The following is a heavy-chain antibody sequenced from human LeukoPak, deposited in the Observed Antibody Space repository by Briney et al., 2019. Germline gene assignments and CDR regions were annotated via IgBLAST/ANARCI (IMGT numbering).Heavy chain of an antibody. CDR2: ISSSSGYI. V-gene: IGHV3-21*01. CDR1: GFTFSSYS. D-gene: IGHD3-22*01. Sequence: EGSLRLSCAASGFTFSSYSMNWVRQAPGKGLEWVSSISSSSGYIYYADSVKGRFTISRDNAKKLLYLQMNSLRAEDTAVYYCARDYYYDSSGYPDYWGQGTLVTVSS. CDR3: ARDYYYDSSGYPDY. J-gene: IGHJ4*02.